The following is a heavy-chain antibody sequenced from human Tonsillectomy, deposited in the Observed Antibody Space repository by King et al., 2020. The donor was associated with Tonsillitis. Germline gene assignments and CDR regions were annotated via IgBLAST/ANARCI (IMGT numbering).Heavy chain of an antibody. J-gene: IGHJ4*02. CDR2: KWYEGMNK. Sequence: VQLVESGGGVVQPGRSLRLSWAASGFTFSSYGMYWVRQAPGKGLGWVAVKWYEGMNKYYADSVKGRFTISRDNSKYTLYLQMNSLRTADTAVYYCARGRFGDLVDYWGQGTLVTVSS. V-gene: IGHV3-33*08. CDR1: GFTFSSYG. CDR3: ARGRFGDLVDY. D-gene: IGHD3-10*01.